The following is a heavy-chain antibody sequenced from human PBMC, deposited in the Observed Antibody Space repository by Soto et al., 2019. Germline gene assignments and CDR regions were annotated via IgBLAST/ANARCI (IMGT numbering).Heavy chain of an antibody. J-gene: IGHJ4*02. V-gene: IGHV3-23*01. CDR2: IGGSGGSR. CDR1: GFTFSSYA. Sequence: EVLLLDYGGGLVQPGGSLRLSCAASGFTFSSYAMSWVRQAPGKGLEWVSGIGGSGGSRYYVDSVKGRYTISRDNSKNMLDLQMNSLRAEDTAVYYCARDLEAYYYASGKWGQGTLVTVSS. CDR3: ARDLEAYYYASGK. D-gene: IGHD3-10*01.